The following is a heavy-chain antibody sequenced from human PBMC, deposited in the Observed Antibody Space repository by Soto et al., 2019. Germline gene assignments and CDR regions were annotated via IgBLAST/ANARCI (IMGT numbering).Heavy chain of an antibody. CDR1: GFTFSRDW. V-gene: IGHV3-74*01. Sequence: EVQLGESGGGLVQPGGSLRLSCAASGFTFSRDWMHWVRQSPGKGLVWVSRIKGDGTITNYADSVKGRFTTSRDNAKNTVYLQLNSLTTEDTAVYYCARGGLGNYYNDYWGQGTLVTVSS. CDR2: IKGDGTIT. D-gene: IGHD3-10*01. CDR3: ARGGLGNYYNDY. J-gene: IGHJ4*02.